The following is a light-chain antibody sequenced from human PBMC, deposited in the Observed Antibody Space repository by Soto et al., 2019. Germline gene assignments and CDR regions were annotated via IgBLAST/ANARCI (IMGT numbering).Light chain of an antibody. CDR1: SSDIGAYNY. V-gene: IGLV2-14*03. CDR2: DVS. Sequence: QSALTQPASVSASPGQSTTISCTGTSSDIGAYNYISWYQQHPGKAPKLIIFDVSNRPSGVSNRFSGSKSGYTASLTISGLQAEDEADYYCSSTASRSTLVFGGGTKLTVL. J-gene: IGLJ2*01. CDR3: SSTASRSTLV.